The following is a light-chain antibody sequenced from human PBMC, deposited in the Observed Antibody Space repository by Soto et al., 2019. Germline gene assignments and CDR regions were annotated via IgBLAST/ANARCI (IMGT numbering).Light chain of an antibody. V-gene: IGKV3-15*01. J-gene: IGKJ5*01. CDR1: QSVGSH. CDR3: QQYNIWPPIT. CDR2: GAS. Sequence: EIVMTQSPATLSVSPGERATLSCRASQSVGSHLAWYQQKPGQAPRLLIYGASTRATGIPARFSGSGSGTEFTLTISSLQSEDFAVYYCQQYNIWPPITFGQGTRLEIK.